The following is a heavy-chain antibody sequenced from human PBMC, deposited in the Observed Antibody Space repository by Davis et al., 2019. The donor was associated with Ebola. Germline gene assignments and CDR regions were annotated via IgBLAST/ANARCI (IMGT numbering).Heavy chain of an antibody. CDR3: ARDARGYGGFDP. J-gene: IGHJ5*02. CDR2: INHSGGT. Sequence: SETLSLTCTVSGGSISSSYWSWIRQRPGQGLEWIGEINHSGGTTYSPSLKSRVTISIDTAKDQFSLTLSSVTAADTAVYFCARDARGYGGFDPWGQGTQVSVSS. V-gene: IGHV4-34*01. D-gene: IGHD2-15*01. CDR1: GGSISSSY.